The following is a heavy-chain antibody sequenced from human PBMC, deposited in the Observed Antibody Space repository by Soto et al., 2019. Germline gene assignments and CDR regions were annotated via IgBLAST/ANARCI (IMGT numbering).Heavy chain of an antibody. CDR2: INHSGST. CDR1: GGSFSPYF. D-gene: IGHD6-19*01. CDR3: ARLASGWKYYSFDF. J-gene: IGHJ2*01. V-gene: IGHV4-34*01. Sequence: QVQLQQWGAGLLKPSETLSLTCAVYGGSFSPYFWSWIRQPPGKGLEWIGEINHSGSTNYNPSLTRRATLSVDTSKNQVSLMLTSVTAADPAVYYCARLASGWKYYSFDFWGRGTPVTVSS.